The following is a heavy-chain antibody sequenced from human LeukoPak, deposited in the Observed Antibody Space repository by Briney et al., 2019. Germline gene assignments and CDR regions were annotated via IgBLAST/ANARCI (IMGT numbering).Heavy chain of an antibody. CDR3: AREIASGGLLTSEYYFDY. Sequence: PSETLSLTCTVSGGSISSSSYYWGWIRQPPGKGLEWIGSIYHSGSTYYNPSLKSRVTISVDTSKNQFSLKLSSVTAADTAVYYCAREIASGGLLTSEYYFDYWGQGTLVTVSS. CDR1: GGSISSSSYY. V-gene: IGHV4-39*07. D-gene: IGHD3-10*01. J-gene: IGHJ4*02. CDR2: IYHSGST.